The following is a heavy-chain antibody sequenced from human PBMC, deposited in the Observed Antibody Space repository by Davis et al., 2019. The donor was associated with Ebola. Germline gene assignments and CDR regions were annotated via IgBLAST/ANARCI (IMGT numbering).Heavy chain of an antibody. CDR1: GFTFSNYS. CDR2: ISSDGSST. CDR3: AREMATTNDAFDV. J-gene: IGHJ3*01. D-gene: IGHD5-24*01. V-gene: IGHV3-74*01. Sequence: HTGGSLRLSCSASGFTFSNYSMHWVRHAPGKGLVWVSRISSDGSSTSYADSVKGRLTTSRENAKNMLYLQMNTLTLEDTAVYYCAREMATTNDAFDVWGQGTMVSVSS.